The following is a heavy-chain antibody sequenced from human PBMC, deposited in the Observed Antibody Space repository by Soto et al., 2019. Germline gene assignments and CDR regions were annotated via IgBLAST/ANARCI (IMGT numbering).Heavy chain of an antibody. CDR2: ISAYNGNT. D-gene: IGHD3-3*01. J-gene: IGHJ6*03. Sequence: ASVKVSCKASGYTFTSYGISWVRQAPGQGLEWMGWISAYNGNTNYAQKLQGRVTMTTDTSTSTAYMELRSLRSDDTAVYYCAREYDFWSGYPDDYYYYMDVWGKGTTVTVSS. V-gene: IGHV1-18*01. CDR1: GYTFTSYG. CDR3: AREYDFWSGYPDDYYYYMDV.